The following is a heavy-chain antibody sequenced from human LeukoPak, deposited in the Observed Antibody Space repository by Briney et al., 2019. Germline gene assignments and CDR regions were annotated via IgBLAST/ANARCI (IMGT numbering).Heavy chain of an antibody. V-gene: IGHV1-18*01. J-gene: IGHJ4*02. CDR3: ARDTGVTGHCTSSSCYTFDS. Sequence: GASVKVSCKASGYIFNDYGIIWVRQAPGQGLEWMGWVSAYDGNTHYAQRFQGRVTMTTDTSTTTAYMELTNLRSDDTAMYYCARDTGVTGHCTSSSCYTFDSWGQGTQVTVSS. CDR2: VSAYDGNT. CDR1: GYIFNDYG. D-gene: IGHD2-2*01.